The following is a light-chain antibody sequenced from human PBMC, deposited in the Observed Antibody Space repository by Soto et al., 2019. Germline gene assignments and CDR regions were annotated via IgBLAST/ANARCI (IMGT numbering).Light chain of an antibody. V-gene: IGLV2-14*03. CDR2: DVT. Sequence: QSVMTQPASVSWSPGQSITISYTGTSSDIGAYNYVSWYQQRPGKAPKLIIYDVTNRPAGISSRFSASKSGNTASLTISVFQAEDEADYYCCSYKSSSTLYAVGTGTKVTVL. CDR1: SSDIGAYNY. J-gene: IGLJ1*01. CDR3: CSYKSSSTLYA.